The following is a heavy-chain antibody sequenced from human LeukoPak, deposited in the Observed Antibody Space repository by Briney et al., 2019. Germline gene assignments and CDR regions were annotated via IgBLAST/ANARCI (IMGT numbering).Heavy chain of an antibody. CDR3: ARGSRIVVVIAPDY. Sequence: ASVKVSCKASGYTFTSYGISWVRQAPGQGLEWMGWISAYNGNTNYAQKLQGRVTMTTDTSTSTAYMELRSLGSDDTAVYYCARGSRIVVVIAPDYWGQGTLVTVSS. J-gene: IGHJ4*02. CDR2: ISAYNGNT. D-gene: IGHD2-21*01. CDR1: GYTFTSYG. V-gene: IGHV1-18*01.